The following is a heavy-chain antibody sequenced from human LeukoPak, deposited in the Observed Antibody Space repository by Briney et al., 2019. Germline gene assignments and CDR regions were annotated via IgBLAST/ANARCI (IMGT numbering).Heavy chain of an antibody. D-gene: IGHD2-15*01. Sequence: SETLSLTCTVSGGSISSYYWSWIRQPPGKGLEWIGYTYYSGSTNYNPSLKSRVTISVDTSKNQFSLKLSSVTAADTAVYYCARGRAAPYNWFDPWGQGTLVTVSS. J-gene: IGHJ5*02. V-gene: IGHV4-59*01. CDR2: TYYSGST. CDR1: GGSISSYY. CDR3: ARGRAAPYNWFDP.